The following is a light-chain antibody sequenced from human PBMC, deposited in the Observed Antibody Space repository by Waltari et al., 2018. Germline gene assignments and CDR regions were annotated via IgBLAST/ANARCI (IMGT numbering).Light chain of an antibody. CDR1: SSNTGAGYD. CDR2: GNS. Sequence: QSVLTQPPSVSGAPGQRVTISCTGSSSNTGAGYDVHWYQRLPGTAPKLLIYGNSNRPSGVPDRFSGSKSGTSASLAITGLQAEDEADYYCQSYDSSLSGSGVFGGGTKLTVL. J-gene: IGLJ2*01. CDR3: QSYDSSLSGSGV. V-gene: IGLV1-40*01.